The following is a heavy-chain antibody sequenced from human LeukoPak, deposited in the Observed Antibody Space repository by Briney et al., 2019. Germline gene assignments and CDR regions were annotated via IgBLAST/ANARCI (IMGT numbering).Heavy chain of an antibody. CDR2: IIPILGIA. J-gene: IGHJ3*02. D-gene: IGHD2-2*01. V-gene: IGHV1-69*04. Sequence: ASVTVSCKASGGTFSSYAISWVRQAPGQGLEWMGRIIPILGIANYAQKFQGRVTITADKSTSTAYMELSSLRSEDTAVYYCARTDGYCSSTSCFNDAFDIWGQGTMVTVSS. CDR1: GGTFSSYA. CDR3: ARTDGYCSSTSCFNDAFDI.